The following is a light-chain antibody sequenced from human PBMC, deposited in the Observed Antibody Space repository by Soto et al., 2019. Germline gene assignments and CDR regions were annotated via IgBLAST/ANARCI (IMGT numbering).Light chain of an antibody. V-gene: IGLV2-14*03. CDR2: DVS. CDR3: SSYTSSGSYV. Sequence: QSALTQPASVSGSPGRSITISCTGTSSDVGGYNYVSWYQQHPGKAPKLMIYDVSNRPSGVSNRFSGSKSGNTASLTISGLQAEDEADYYCSSYTSSGSYVFGTGTKLTVL. CDR1: SSDVGGYNY. J-gene: IGLJ1*01.